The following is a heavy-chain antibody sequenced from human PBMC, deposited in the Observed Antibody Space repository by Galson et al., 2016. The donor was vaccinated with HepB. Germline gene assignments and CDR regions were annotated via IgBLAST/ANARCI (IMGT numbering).Heavy chain of an antibody. CDR1: GFTFSNAW. CDR2: SKSKADGGTT. Sequence: SLRLSCAASGFTFSNAWVSWVRQAPGKGLEWVGRSKSKADGGTTDYAELVKGRFTISRDDSKNTLYLQMNSLKTEDTAVYYCTTIAPAANLDYWGQGTLVTVSS. V-gene: IGHV3-15*01. J-gene: IGHJ4*02. CDR3: TTIAPAANLDY. D-gene: IGHD2-2*01.